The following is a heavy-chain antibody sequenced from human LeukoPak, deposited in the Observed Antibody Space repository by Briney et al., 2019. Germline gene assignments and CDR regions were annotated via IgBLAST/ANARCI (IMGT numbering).Heavy chain of an antibody. V-gene: IGHV3-30*18. CDR1: GFTFSSYG. D-gene: IGHD5-18*01. CDR3: AKVGGYSYGYPLDY. Sequence: PGRSLRLSCAASGFTFSSYGMHWVRQAPGKGLEWVAVISYDGSNKYYADSVKGRFTISRDNSKNTLYLQMNGLRAEDTAVYYCAKVGGYSYGYPLDYWGQGTLVTVSS. CDR2: ISYDGSNK. J-gene: IGHJ4*02.